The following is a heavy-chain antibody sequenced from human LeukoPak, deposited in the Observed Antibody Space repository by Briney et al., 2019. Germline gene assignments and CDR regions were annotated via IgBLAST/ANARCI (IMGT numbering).Heavy chain of an antibody. J-gene: IGHJ3*02. Sequence: PSETLSLTCTVSGGSTSSYYWSWIRQPPGKGLEWIGYIYYSGSTNYNPSLKSRVTISVDTSKNQFSLKLSSVTAADTAVYYCACGTMDAFDIWGQGTMVTVSS. CDR2: IYYSGST. CDR3: ACGTMDAFDI. D-gene: IGHD1-26*01. CDR1: GGSTSSYY. V-gene: IGHV4-59*01.